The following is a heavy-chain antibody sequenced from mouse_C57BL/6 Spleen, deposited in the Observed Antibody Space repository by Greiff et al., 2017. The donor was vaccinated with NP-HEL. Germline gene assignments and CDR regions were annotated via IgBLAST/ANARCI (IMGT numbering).Heavy chain of an antibody. Sequence: VQLQQSGPELVKPGASVKISCKASGYTFTNYYMNWVKQSHGKSLEWIGDINPNNGGTSYNQKFKGKATLTVDKSSSTAYMELRSLTSEDSAVYYCARVYYDYGHYFDYWGQGTTLTVSS. CDR2: INPNNGGT. CDR1: GYTFTNYY. V-gene: IGHV1-26*01. CDR3: ARVYYDYGHYFDY. D-gene: IGHD2-4*01. J-gene: IGHJ2*01.